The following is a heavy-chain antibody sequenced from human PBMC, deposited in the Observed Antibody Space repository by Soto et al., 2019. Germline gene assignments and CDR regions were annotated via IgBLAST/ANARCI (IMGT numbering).Heavy chain of an antibody. CDR2: IYYSGST. V-gene: IGHV4-31*03. Sequence: TSETLSLTCTVSGGSISSGGYYWSWIRQHPGKGLEWIGYIYYSGSTYYNPSLKSRVTISVDTSKNQFSLKLSSVTAADTAVYYCARVYSYAPDYWGQGTLVTVSS. CDR1: GGSISSGGYY. CDR3: ARVYSYAPDY. J-gene: IGHJ4*02. D-gene: IGHD5-18*01.